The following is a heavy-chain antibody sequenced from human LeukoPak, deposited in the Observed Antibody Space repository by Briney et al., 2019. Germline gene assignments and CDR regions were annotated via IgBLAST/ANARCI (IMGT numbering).Heavy chain of an antibody. CDR3: ASLDTAKQPLANH. J-gene: IGHJ5*02. CDR2: IREERGQE. D-gene: IGHD5-18*01. Sequence: GGSLRLSCAASGFTFSDYGIHWVRQAPGKGLEWVANIREERGQEYYVDSVKGRFTISKNSAKNSLYLQMNTLRVEDTAMYYCASLDTAKQPLANHWGQGTLVTVSS. V-gene: IGHV3-7*03. CDR1: GFTFSDYG.